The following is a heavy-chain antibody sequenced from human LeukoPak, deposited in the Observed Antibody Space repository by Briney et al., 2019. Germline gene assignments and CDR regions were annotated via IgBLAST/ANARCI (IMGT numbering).Heavy chain of an antibody. V-gene: IGHV4-4*07. J-gene: IGHJ4*02. D-gene: IGHD3-22*01. CDR2: IYTSGST. Sequence: SETLSLTCTVSGGSISSYYWSWIRQPAGKGLEWIGRIYTSGSTNYNPSLKSRVSMSVDTSKNQFSLKLSSVTAADTAVYYCARAYYYDSSGYHFDYWGQGTLVTVSS. CDR3: ARAYYYDSSGYHFDY. CDR1: GGSISSYY.